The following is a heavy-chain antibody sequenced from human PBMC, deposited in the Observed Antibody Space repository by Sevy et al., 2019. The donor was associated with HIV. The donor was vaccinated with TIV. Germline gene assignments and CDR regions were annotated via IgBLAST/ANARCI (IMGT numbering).Heavy chain of an antibody. CDR1: GGSISSGGYY. CDR2: IYYSGST. J-gene: IGHJ4*02. Sequence: SETLSLTCTVSGGSISSGGYYWSWIRQHPGKGLEWIGYIYYSGSTYYNPSLKSRVTISVDTSKNQFSLKLSSVTAADPAVYYCARTNRDYDYVWGSYRFDYWGQVTLATVSS. V-gene: IGHV4-31*03. D-gene: IGHD3-16*02. CDR3: ARTNRDYDYVWGSYRFDY.